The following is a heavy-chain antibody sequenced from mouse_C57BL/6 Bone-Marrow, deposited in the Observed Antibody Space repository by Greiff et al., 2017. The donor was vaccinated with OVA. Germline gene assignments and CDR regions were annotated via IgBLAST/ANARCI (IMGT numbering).Heavy chain of an antibody. CDR2: ISDGGSYT. D-gene: IGHD1-1*01. V-gene: IGHV5-4*03. J-gene: IGHJ1*03. Sequence: EVNVVESGGGLVQPGGSLKLSCAASGFTFSSYAMSWVRQTPEKRLEWVATISDGGSYTYYPDNVKGRFTISRDNAKNNLYLQMSHLKSEDTAMYYCARASITTVVARYWYFDVWGTGTTVTVSS. CDR3: ARASITTVVARYWYFDV. CDR1: GFTFSSYA.